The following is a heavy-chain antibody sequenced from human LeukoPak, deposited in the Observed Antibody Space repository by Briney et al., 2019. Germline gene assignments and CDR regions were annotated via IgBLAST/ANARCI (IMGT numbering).Heavy chain of an antibody. CDR3: ARGMTTFDY. D-gene: IGHD4-11*01. Sequence: ASVKVSCKASGYTFTGYYMHWVRQAPGQGLEWMGRINPNGGGTNYAQKFQGRVTMTSDTSITTAYMELSRLRSDDTAVYYCARGMTTFDYWGQGTLVTVSS. CDR1: GYTFTGYY. CDR2: INPNGGGT. J-gene: IGHJ4*02. V-gene: IGHV1-2*06.